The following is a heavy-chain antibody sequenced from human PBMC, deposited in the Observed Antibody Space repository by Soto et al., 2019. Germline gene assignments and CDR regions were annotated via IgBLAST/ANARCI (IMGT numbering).Heavy chain of an antibody. CDR1: GFTFTSYS. V-gene: IGHV3-21*06. CDR2: ISRSSNYI. J-gene: IGHJ4*02. D-gene: IGHD3-10*01. Sequence: GGSLRLSCAASGFTFTSYSMNWVRQAPGKGLEWVSSISRSSNYIYYADSVKGRFTISRDNAKNSLYLQMNSLRAEDTAVYYCARDLGSWFGDLSYYFDHWGQGTLVTVSS. CDR3: ARDLGSWFGDLSYYFDH.